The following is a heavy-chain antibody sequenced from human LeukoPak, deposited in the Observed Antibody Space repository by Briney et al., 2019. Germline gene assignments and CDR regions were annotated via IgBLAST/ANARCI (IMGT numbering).Heavy chain of an antibody. J-gene: IGHJ4*02. V-gene: IGHV3-74*01. CDR1: GFTISSYW. CDR3: SRDCLGAEDY. CDR2: INPAGSVT. D-gene: IGHD3-16*01. Sequence: GGSLRLSCSASGFTISSYWMHWVRQAPGKGLVWVSRINPAGSVTNHADSVRGRFTISRDNATNPLYLEMNRVRAEDTAVYYCSRDCLGAEDYWGQGTLVTVSS.